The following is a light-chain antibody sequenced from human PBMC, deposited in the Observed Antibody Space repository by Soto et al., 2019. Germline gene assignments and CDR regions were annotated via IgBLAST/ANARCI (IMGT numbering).Light chain of an antibody. V-gene: IGKV3-15*01. CDR2: DAS. J-gene: IGKJ1*01. CDR3: QQYNDWPRT. CDR1: QSVSRD. Sequence: EIVMTQSPATLSVSPGERATLSCRASQSVSRDLAWYQQKPGQAPRLFIYDASTRVTGFPARFSGSGSGTDFTLTISSLQSEDFAVYYCQQYNDWPRTFGQGTKVEIK.